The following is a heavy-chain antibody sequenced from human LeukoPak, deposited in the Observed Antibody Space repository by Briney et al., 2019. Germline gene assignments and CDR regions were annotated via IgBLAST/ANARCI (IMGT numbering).Heavy chain of an antibody. CDR3: ARDQAYCSGGTCFPFDY. CDR2: IIPILGIA. D-gene: IGHD2-15*01. CDR1: GGTFSSYA. Sequence: GASVKVSCKASGGTFSSYAISWVRQAPGQGLEWMGRIIPILGIANYAQKFQGRVTMTTDTSTSTAYMELRSLRSDDTVVYYCARDQAYCSGGTCFPFDYWGQGNLVTVSS. V-gene: IGHV1-69*04. J-gene: IGHJ4*02.